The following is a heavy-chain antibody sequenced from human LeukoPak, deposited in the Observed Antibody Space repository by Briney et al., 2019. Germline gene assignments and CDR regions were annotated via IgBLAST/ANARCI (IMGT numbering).Heavy chain of an antibody. CDR2: ISYDGSNK. Sequence: GRSLRLSCAASGFTFSSYAMHWVRQAPGKGLEWVAVISYDGSNKYYADSVKGRFTISRDNSKNTLYLQMNSLRAEDTAVYYCARDLRQWLVLDYWGQGTLVTVSS. J-gene: IGHJ4*02. CDR1: GFTFSSYA. D-gene: IGHD6-19*01. V-gene: IGHV3-30-3*01. CDR3: ARDLRQWLVLDY.